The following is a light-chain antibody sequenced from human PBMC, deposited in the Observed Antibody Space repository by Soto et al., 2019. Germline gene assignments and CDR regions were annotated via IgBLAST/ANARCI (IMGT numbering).Light chain of an antibody. Sequence: QSVLTQPASVSGSPGQSITISCTGTSSDVGGHNSVAWYQHNPGKAPRLMIYDVSNRPSGVSSRFSGSKSGNTASLSISGLQAEVEADYYCSSYTSSSTLVFGTGTKVTVL. CDR1: SSDVGGHNS. J-gene: IGLJ1*01. CDR3: SSYTSSSTLV. CDR2: DVS. V-gene: IGLV2-14*01.